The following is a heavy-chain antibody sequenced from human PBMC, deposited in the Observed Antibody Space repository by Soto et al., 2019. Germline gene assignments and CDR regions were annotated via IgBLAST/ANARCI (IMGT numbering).Heavy chain of an antibody. D-gene: IGHD3-9*01. CDR2: ISYDGSNK. V-gene: IGHV3-30*18. Sequence: GGSLRLSCAASGFTFSSYGMHWVRQAPGKGLEWVAVISYDGSNKYYADSVKGRFTISRDNSKNTLYLQMNSLRAEDTAVYYCAKVYDILTGGLEPPPDWGQGTLVTVSS. CDR3: AKVYDILTGGLEPPPD. J-gene: IGHJ4*02. CDR1: GFTFSSYG.